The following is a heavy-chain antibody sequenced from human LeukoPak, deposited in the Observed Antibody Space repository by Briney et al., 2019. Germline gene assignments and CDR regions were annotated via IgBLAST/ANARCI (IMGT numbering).Heavy chain of an antibody. CDR1: GFTFSDYY. Sequence: PGGSLRLSCAASGFTFSDYYMSWIRQAPGKGLEWVSYISSSGSTIYYADSVKGRFTISRDNAKNSLYLQMNSLRAEDTAVYYCARDFRYQLFSKLSYYYYHMDVWGKGTTVTVSS. V-gene: IGHV3-11*04. D-gene: IGHD2-2*01. CDR2: ISSSGSTI. J-gene: IGHJ6*03. CDR3: ARDFRYQLFSKLSYYYYHMDV.